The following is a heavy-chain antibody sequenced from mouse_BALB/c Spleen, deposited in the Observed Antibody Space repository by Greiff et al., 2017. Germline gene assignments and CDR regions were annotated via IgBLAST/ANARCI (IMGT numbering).Heavy chain of an antibody. CDR3: ARAITTATYYVDD. V-gene: IGHV1-87*01. CDR2: IYPGDGDT. D-gene: IGHD1-2*01. CDR1: GYTFTSYW. Sequence: QVQLKQSGAELARPGASVKLSCKASGYTFTSYWMQWVKQRPGQGLEWIGAIYPGDGDTRYTQKFKGKATLTADKSSSTAYMQLSSLASEDSAVYYCARAITTATYYVDDWGQGTTLTVSS. J-gene: IGHJ2*01.